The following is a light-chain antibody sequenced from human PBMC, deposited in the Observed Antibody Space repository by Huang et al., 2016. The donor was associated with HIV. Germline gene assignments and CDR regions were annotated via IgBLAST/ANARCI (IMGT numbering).Light chain of an antibody. V-gene: IGKV2-30*02. J-gene: IGKJ1*01. Sequence: DVVMTQSPLSLPVTLGQPASISCRSSHSLAHSDGNTYLNWFHLRPGQSPRRLVYKVSTRDSGVPDRFSGSGSGTNFTLKISRVEAEDMGVYYCMQGTHWPPGTFGQGTKVEIK. CDR3: MQGTHWPPGT. CDR1: HSLAHSDGNTY. CDR2: KVS.